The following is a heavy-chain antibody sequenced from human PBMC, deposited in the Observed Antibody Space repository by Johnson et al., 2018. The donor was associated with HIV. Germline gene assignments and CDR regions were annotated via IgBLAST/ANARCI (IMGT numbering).Heavy chain of an antibody. D-gene: IGHD1-26*01. CDR2: IYSGGST. CDR1: GFTFHDYG. V-gene: IGHV3-66*01. J-gene: IGHJ3*02. CDR3: ARESANSGRYSGAFDI. Sequence: VQLVESGGGVVQPGRSLRLSCAASGFTFHDYGMSWVRQAPGKGLEWVSVIYSGGSTYYADSVKGRFTISRDNSKNTLYLQMNSLRAEDTAVYYCARESANSGRYSGAFDIWGQGKMVTVSS.